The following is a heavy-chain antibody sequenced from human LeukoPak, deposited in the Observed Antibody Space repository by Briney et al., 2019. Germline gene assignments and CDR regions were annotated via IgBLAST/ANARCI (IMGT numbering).Heavy chain of an antibody. V-gene: IGHV3-23*01. J-gene: IGHJ4*02. CDR1: GFTFSSYA. D-gene: IGHD6-19*01. CDR3: AKGSSGWYADY. CDR2: ITGSGGST. Sequence: PGGSLRLSCAASGFTFSSYAVIWVRQAPGKGLEWVSGITGSGGSTYYTDSVKGRFTISRDNSKNTLYLQMNSLRAEDTAVYYCAKGSSGWYADYWGQGTLVTVSS.